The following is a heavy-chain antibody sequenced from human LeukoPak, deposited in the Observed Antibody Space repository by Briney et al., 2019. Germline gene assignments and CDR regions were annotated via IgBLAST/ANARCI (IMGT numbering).Heavy chain of an antibody. CDR3: AKKVSGYYSFDY. D-gene: IGHD3-9*01. V-gene: IGHV3-23*01. Sequence: GGSLRLSCAASGFTFSNYAVTWVRQAPGRGLEGVSIIDGSGTNTYYADSVKGRFTISRDNSKNTLYLQMNSLRAEDTAVYYCAKKVSGYYSFDYWGQGTLVTVSS. J-gene: IGHJ4*02. CDR1: GFTFSNYA. CDR2: IDGSGTNT.